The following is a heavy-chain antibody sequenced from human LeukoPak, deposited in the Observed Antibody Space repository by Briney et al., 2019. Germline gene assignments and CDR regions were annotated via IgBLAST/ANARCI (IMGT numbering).Heavy chain of an antibody. V-gene: IGHV3-53*01. D-gene: IGHD5-18*01. CDR1: GFTVSSNY. CDR3: ARGQGSYGPYYFDF. J-gene: IGHJ4*02. CDR2: IYSGGNE. Sequence: GGSLRLSCAASGFTVSSNYMSWVRQAPGKGLEWVSIIYSGGNESYADSVKGRFTISRDISKNTLYLQMNSLRAEDTAVYYCARGQGSYGPYYFDFWGQGTLVTVSS.